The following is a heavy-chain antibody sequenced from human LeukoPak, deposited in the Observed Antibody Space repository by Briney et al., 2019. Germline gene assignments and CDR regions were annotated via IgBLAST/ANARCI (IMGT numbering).Heavy chain of an antibody. J-gene: IGHJ4*02. D-gene: IGHD3-10*01. V-gene: IGHV4-59*01. CDR2: IYYSGST. Sequence: SETLSLTCTVSGGSISSYYWSWIRQPPGKGLEWIGYIYYSGSTNYNPSLKSRITISVDTSRNQYSLKLSSVTAADTAVYYCARARGNNYYGSGSYYDYWGQGTLVTGSS. CDR1: GGSISSYY. CDR3: ARARGNNYYGSGSYYDY.